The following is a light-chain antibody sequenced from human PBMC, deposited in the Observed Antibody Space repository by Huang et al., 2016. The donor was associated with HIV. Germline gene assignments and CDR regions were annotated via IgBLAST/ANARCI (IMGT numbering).Light chain of an antibody. J-gene: IGKJ2*01. CDR1: QSLSGW. V-gene: IGKV1-5*03. CDR3: QQLHNSPYT. CDR2: KAS. Sequence: DIQMTQSPSTLSASIGDRVTITCRASQSLSGWLAWYQQGPGNAPNLLISKASSLQSGVPPRFSGSGSGTDFILTISSLQPDDFATYYCQQLHNSPYTFGQGTKLEIK.